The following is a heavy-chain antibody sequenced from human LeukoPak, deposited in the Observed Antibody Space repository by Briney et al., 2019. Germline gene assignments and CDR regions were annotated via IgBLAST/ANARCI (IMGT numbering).Heavy chain of an antibody. J-gene: IGHJ4*02. CDR3: ARHVGISF. Sequence: GGSLRLSCTASGFTFSGAWLTWVRQAPGKGLEWVANIREDGTEKNYVDSVKGRFTISRDNAKNSLFLQMSNLRDDDTAIYYCARHVGISFWGQGTLVTVSS. D-gene: IGHD7-27*01. CDR1: GFTFSGAW. V-gene: IGHV3-7*01. CDR2: IREDGTEK.